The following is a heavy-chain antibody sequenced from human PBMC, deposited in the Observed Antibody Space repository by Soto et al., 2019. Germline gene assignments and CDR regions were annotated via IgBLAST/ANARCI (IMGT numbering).Heavy chain of an antibody. CDR1: SYTFTSDG. Sequence: SGKVWCEASSYTFTSDGIHWVRQAPGQRLEWMGWINAANGDTKYSPKFQGRVTITRDTSASTAYMELSSLRSEDTAVYYCVRRHVSATGIDWFDPWGQGTLVTVSS. J-gene: IGHJ5*02. CDR2: INAANGDT. D-gene: IGHD6-13*01. V-gene: IGHV1-3*01. CDR3: VRRHVSATGIDWFDP.